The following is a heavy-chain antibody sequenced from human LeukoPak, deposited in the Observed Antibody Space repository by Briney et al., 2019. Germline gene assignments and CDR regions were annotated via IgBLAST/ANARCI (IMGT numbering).Heavy chain of an antibody. V-gene: IGHV1-46*01. D-gene: IGHD6-13*01. Sequence: ASVKVSCKASEYTFTSYYMHWVRQAPGQGLEWMGIINPSGGSASYAQKFQGRVTMTRDMSTSTVYMELSSLRSEDTAVYYCARGRRIAAAGGDYFDYWGQGTLVTVSS. CDR3: ARGRRIAAAGGDYFDY. J-gene: IGHJ4*02. CDR2: INPSGGSA. CDR1: EYTFTSYY.